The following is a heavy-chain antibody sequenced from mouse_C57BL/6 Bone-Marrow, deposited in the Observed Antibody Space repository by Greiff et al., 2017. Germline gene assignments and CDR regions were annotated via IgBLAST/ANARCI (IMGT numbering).Heavy chain of an antibody. V-gene: IGHV5-15*04. CDR2: ISNLAYSI. Sequence: EVKVEESGGGLVQPGGSLKLSCAASGFTFSDYGMAWVRQAPRKGPEWVAFISNLAYSIYYADTVTGRFTFSRENAKNTLYLELSSRRSEDTAMYYCASPHGSTRAWFAYWGQGTLVTVSA. D-gene: IGHD1-1*01. CDR1: GFTFSDYG. CDR3: ASPHGSTRAWFAY. J-gene: IGHJ3*01.